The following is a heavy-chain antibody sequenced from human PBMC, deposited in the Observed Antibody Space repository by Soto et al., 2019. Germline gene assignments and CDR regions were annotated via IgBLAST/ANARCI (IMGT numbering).Heavy chain of an antibody. CDR3: AGNIGGYSATSSIDN. CDR1: GGSISPYY. CDR2: IYYSGST. V-gene: IGHV4-59*01. Sequence: SETLSLTCTVSGGSISPYYWSGIRQPPGRGLEWIGYIYYSGSTNYNPSLKSRVTISVDTSKNQFSLKLSSVTAADTAVYYCAGNIGGYSATSSIDNWGQGTLVTVSS. D-gene: IGHD3-16*01. J-gene: IGHJ4*02.